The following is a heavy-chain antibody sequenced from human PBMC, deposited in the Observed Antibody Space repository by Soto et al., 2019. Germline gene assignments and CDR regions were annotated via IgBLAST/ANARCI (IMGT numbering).Heavy chain of an antibody. Sequence: GESLKISCNGSGYTFTNYWIGWVRQMPGKGLEWMGMIYPGDSDTRYSPSFQGQVTISADKSIGTAYLQWSSLKASDTAIYYCARNKIEGYYYGMDVWGQGTTVSVS. CDR2: IYPGDSDT. CDR3: ARNKIEGYYYGMDV. J-gene: IGHJ6*02. CDR1: GYTFTNYW. V-gene: IGHV5-51*01.